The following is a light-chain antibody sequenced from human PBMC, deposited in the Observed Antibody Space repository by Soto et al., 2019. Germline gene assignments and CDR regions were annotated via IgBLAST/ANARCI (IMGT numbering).Light chain of an antibody. Sequence: DIQMTQSPSSLSASVGDRVTITCRASQSISSYLNWYQQKPGKAPKLLVSAASNLQSGVPSRFSGSGSGTDFTLTISSLQPEDFATYYCQQLNSYPLTFGGGTKVDIK. CDR2: AAS. V-gene: IGKV1-39*01. J-gene: IGKJ4*01. CDR1: QSISSY. CDR3: QQLNSYPLT.